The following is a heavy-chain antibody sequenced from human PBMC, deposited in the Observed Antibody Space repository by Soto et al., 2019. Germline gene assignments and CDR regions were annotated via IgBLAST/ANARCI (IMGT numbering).Heavy chain of an antibody. J-gene: IGHJ5*02. V-gene: IGHV3-23*01. D-gene: IGHD1-7*01. CDR3: AKDKLGTTWFDP. CDR1: GFIFSSFG. Sequence: PGGSLRLSCAASGFIFSSFGMHWVRQAPGKGLEWVSAIRGSGGSTYYADSVKGRFTISRDNSKNTLYLQMNSLRAEDTAVYYCAKDKLGTTWFDPWGQGTLVTVS. CDR2: IRGSGGST.